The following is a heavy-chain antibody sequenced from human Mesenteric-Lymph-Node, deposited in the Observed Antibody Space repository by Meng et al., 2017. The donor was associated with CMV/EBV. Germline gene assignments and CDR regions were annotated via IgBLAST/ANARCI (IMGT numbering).Heavy chain of an antibody. CDR2: INADHGST. Sequence: SGYTFSTYGIHWVRQAPAQSLEWMGWINADHGSTKYSQKFQGRVTITRDTAARTVYMEVSSLKSEDTAVYYCARDPPGYVLRYHFDYWGQGTLVTVSS. V-gene: IGHV1-3*01. J-gene: IGHJ4*02. CDR3: ARDPPGYVLRYHFDY. CDR1: GYTFSTYG. D-gene: IGHD2-15*01.